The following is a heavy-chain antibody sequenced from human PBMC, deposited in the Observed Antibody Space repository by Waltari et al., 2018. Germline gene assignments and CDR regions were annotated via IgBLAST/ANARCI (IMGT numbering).Heavy chain of an antibody. CDR1: GFTFSSYA. J-gene: IGHJ4*02. CDR2: ISGSGGST. Sequence: GGLVQPGGSLRLSCAASGFTFSSYAMSWVRQAPGKGLEWVSAISGSGGSTYYADSVKGRFTISRDNSKNTLYLQMNSLRAEDTAVYYCAKDGGFGPFPPYDSSGYYWGFFDYWGQGTLVTVSS. CDR3: AKDGGFGPFPPYDSSGYYWGFFDY. V-gene: IGHV3-23*01. D-gene: IGHD3-22*01.